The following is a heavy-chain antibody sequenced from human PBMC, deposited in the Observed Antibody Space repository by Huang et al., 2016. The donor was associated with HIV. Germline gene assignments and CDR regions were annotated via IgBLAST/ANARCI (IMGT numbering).Heavy chain of an antibody. V-gene: IGHV4-39*02. CDR3: AREVRSVDTDRPDGYYYRGLDV. CDR1: GPSMTSSTFY. J-gene: IGHJ6*02. D-gene: IGHD2-2*03. Sequence: QLRESGPGLVTPSETLSLTCSASGPSMTSSTFYWGWFRQPPGRGLEWIGSVYFLGKTYSNPSIKSRVTISIDTANRQYSMRLTSVTAADTAVYFCAREVRSVDTDRPDGYYYRGLDVWGQGTTVIVSS. CDR2: VYFLGKT.